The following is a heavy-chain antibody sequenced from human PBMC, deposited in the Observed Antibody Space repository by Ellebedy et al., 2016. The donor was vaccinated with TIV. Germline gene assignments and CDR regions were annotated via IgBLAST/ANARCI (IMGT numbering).Heavy chain of an antibody. CDR3: ARDPSYCSGGSCYEFDY. CDR2: IKEDGTEW. J-gene: IGHJ4*02. Sequence: GESLKISXAVSGLTFSRCWMTWVRQAPGKGLEWVANIKEDGTEWYYVDSVKGRFTISRDNDRNSLYLQMNSLRAEDTAVYYCARDPSYCSGGSCYEFDYWGQGTLVTVSS. V-gene: IGHV3-7*01. CDR1: GLTFSRCW. D-gene: IGHD2-15*01.